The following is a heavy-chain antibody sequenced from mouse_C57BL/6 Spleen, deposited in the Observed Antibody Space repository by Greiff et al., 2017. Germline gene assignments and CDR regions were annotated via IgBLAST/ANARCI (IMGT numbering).Heavy chain of an antibody. D-gene: IGHD2-5*01. CDR1: GFTFSSYA. V-gene: IGHV5-4*03. Sequence: EVKLVESGGGLVKPGGSLKLSCAASGFTFSSYAMSWVRQTPEKRLEWVATISDGGSYTYYPDNVKGRFTISRDNAKNNLYLQMSHLKSEDTAMYYCARPYSNFWFACWGQGTLVTVSA. CDR2: ISDGGSYT. J-gene: IGHJ3*01. CDR3: ARPYSNFWFAC.